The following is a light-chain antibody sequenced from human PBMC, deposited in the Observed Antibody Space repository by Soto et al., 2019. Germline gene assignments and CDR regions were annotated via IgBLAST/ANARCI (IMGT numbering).Light chain of an antibody. J-gene: IGKJ1*01. Sequence: QMTQAACTLSGSVGDRVTITCRASQTISSWLAWYQQKPGKAPKLLIYKASTLKSGVPSKFSGSGSGTDFTFTISSLQPEDIATYYCQQYKNLPITFGQRTKVAI. CDR2: KAS. CDR3: QQYKNLPIT. V-gene: IGKV1-5*03. CDR1: QTISSW.